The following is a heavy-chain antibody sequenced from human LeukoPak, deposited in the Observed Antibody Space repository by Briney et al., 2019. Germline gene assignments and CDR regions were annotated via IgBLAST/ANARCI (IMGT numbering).Heavy chain of an antibody. CDR2: INPNSGGT. CDR1: GYTFTGYY. Sequence: ASVKVSCKDSGYTFTGYYMHWVRQAPGQGLEWMGWINPNSGGTNYAQKFQGRVTMTRDTSISTAYMELSRLRSDDTAVYYCAREGCSSTSCYPPDDYFDYWGQGTLVTVSS. CDR3: AREGCSSTSCYPPDDYFDY. D-gene: IGHD2-2*01. V-gene: IGHV1-2*02. J-gene: IGHJ4*02.